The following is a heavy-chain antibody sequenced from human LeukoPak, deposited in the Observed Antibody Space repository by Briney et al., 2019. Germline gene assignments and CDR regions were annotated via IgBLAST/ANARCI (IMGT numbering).Heavy chain of an antibody. V-gene: IGHV5-51*01. CDR1: GYSFTSYW. D-gene: IGHD2-2*01. J-gene: IGHJ4*02. CDR3: ARVQGYCSSTSCYLGY. CDR2: IYPGDSDT. Sequence: GESLKISCKGSGYSFTSYWIGWVRQMPGKGLEWMGIIYPGDSDTRYSPSFQGQVTISADKSISTAYLQWSSLKASDTAMYYCARVQGYCSSTSCYLGYWGQGTLVTVSS.